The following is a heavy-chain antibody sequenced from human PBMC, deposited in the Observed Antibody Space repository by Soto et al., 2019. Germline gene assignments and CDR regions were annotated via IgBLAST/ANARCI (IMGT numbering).Heavy chain of an antibody. D-gene: IGHD3-22*01. CDR1: GFTFSSYA. V-gene: IGHV3-30-3*01. CDR3: ARDSPRNYYDSSGYYPDY. CDR2: ISYDGSNK. J-gene: IGHJ4*02. Sequence: PGGSLRLSCAASGFTFSSYAMHWVRQAPGKGLEWVAVISYDGSNKYYADSVKGRFTISRDNSKNTLYLQMNSLRAEDTAVYYCARDSPRNYYDSSGYYPDYWGKGTMVTVPS.